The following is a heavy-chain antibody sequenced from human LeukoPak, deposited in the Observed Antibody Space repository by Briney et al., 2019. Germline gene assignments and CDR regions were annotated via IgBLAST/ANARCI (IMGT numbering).Heavy chain of an antibody. Sequence: SETLSLTCTVSGGSISSSSYYWGWIRQPPGKGLEWIGSIYYSGSTYYNPSLKSRVTISVDTSKNQFSLKLSSVTAADTAVYYCARSPGQNAFDIWGQGTMVTVSS. CDR1: GGSISSSSYY. J-gene: IGHJ3*02. V-gene: IGHV4-39*01. CDR3: ARSPGQNAFDI. CDR2: IYYSGST.